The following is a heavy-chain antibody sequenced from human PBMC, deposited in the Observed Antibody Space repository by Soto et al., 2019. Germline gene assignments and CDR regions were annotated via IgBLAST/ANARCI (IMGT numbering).Heavy chain of an antibody. CDR2: ISGSGGST. J-gene: IGHJ5*02. Sequence: PGGSLRLSCAASGFTFSSYAMSWVRQAPGKGLEWVSAISGSGGSTYYADSVKGRFTISRDNSKNTLYLQMNSLRAEDTAVYYWSKPIAAAGSFDPWGQGTLVTVYS. D-gene: IGHD6-13*01. CDR3: SKPIAAAGSFDP. V-gene: IGHV3-23*01. CDR1: GFTFSSYA.